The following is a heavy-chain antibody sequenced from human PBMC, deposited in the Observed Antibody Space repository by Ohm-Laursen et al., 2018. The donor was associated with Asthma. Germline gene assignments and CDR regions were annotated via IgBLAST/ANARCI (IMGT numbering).Heavy chain of an antibody. CDR3: ARGTFYYESTGYYFFDH. J-gene: IGHJ4*02. CDR2: MHYSGLT. CDR1: GGSISSGESY. V-gene: IGHV4-31*02. D-gene: IGHD3-22*01. Sequence: TLSLTCTVSGGSISSGESYWTWIRQPPGKGLEWIAYMHYSGLTYSNPSLRSRVSISVDTSKNQFSLNLTPVTAADTAVYYCARGTFYYESTGYYFFDHWGQGALVTVSS.